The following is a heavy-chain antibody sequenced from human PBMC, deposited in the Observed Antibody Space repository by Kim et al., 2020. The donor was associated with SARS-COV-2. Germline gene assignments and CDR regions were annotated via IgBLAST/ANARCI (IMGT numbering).Heavy chain of an antibody. V-gene: IGHV1-18*01. CDR3: ARDHRGGSQYGGGFDF. CDR2: ISAYSDNT. Sequence: ASVKVSCKASGYTFTSYGISWVRQAPGQGLEWMAWISAYSDNTDYAQEFQGRVTMTTDASTSTAYMELRSLRSDDTAVYYCARDHRGGSQYGGGFDFWGQGTLVTVSS. J-gene: IGHJ4*02. D-gene: IGHD3-10*01. CDR1: GYTFTSYG.